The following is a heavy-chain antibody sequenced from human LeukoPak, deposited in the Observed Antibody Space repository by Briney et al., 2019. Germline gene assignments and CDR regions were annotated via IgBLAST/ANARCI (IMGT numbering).Heavy chain of an antibody. V-gene: IGHV1-2*02. Sequence: ASVKVSCKASGYTFTGYYMHWVRQAPGQGLEWMGWINPNSGGTNYAQKFQGRVTITRNTSISTAYMELSSLRSEDTAVYYCARGDILRTFDYWGQGTLVTVSS. D-gene: IGHD3-9*01. J-gene: IGHJ4*02. CDR3: ARGDILRTFDY. CDR2: INPNSGGT. CDR1: GYTFTGYY.